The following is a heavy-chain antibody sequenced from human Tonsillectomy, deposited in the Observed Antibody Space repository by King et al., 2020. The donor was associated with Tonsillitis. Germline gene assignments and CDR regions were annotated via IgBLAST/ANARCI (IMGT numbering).Heavy chain of an antibody. CDR3: AKYGPPPQGLDP. D-gene: IGHD2/OR15-2a*01. V-gene: IGHV1-69*12. CDR2: IIPILGTA. J-gene: IGHJ5*02. CDR1: GGTFRSYG. Sequence: QLVQSGAEVKKPGSSVKVSCKASGGTFRSYGISWVRQAPGQGLEWMGGIIPILGTANYAQKFQGRVTITADESTSTANMELSSLRWNDTAVYYCAKYGPPPQGLDPWGQGTLVTVSS.